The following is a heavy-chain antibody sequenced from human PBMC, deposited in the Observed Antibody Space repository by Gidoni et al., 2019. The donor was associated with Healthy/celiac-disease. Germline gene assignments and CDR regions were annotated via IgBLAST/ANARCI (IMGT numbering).Heavy chain of an antibody. CDR3: AKGTYYYDSSGYGPFDY. CDR1: GGTVSSSA. V-gene: IGHV1-69*01. CDR2: IIPIFGTA. J-gene: IGHJ4*02. Sequence: QVQLVQSGAEVTKPGSSVKVSCKASGGTVSSSAISWVRQAPGQGLEWMGGIIPIFGTANYAQKFQGRVTITADESTSTAYMELSSLRSEDTAVYYCAKGTYYYDSSGYGPFDYWGQGTLVTVSS. D-gene: IGHD3-22*01.